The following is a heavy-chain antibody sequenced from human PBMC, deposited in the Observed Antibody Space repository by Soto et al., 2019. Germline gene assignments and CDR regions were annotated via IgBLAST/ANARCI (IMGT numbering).Heavy chain of an antibody. CDR3: ARDRSGSHEIDDSLDI. CDR2: ISYDGGNE. D-gene: IGHD1-26*01. CDR1: RFSFSTYA. Sequence: QVQLVESGGGVVQPGRSLRLSCAASRFSFSTYAIHWVRQAPGKGREWVAGISYDGGNEYYADSVKSRFTISRDNSKSTLYLKMNSLGPDDTAVYYCARDRSGSHEIDDSLDIWGRGTMVTVSS. V-gene: IGHV3-30-3*01. J-gene: IGHJ3*02.